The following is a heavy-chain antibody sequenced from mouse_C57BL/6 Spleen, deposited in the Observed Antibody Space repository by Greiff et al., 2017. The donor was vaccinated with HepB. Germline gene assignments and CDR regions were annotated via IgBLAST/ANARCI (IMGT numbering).Heavy chain of an antibody. CDR2: IYPGDGDT. CDR1: GYAFSSSW. Sequence: VQLQQSGPELVKPGASVKISCKASGYAFSSSWMNWVKQRPGKGLEWIGRIYPGDGDTNYNGKFKGKATLTADKPSSTAYMQLSSLTSEDSAVYYCARTYLYYGNYGNAMDYWGQGTSVTVSS. D-gene: IGHD2-1*01. V-gene: IGHV1-82*01. CDR3: ARTYLYYGNYGNAMDY. J-gene: IGHJ4*01.